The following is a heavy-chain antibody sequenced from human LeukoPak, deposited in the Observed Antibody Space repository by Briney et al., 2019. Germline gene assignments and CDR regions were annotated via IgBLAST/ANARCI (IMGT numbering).Heavy chain of an antibody. J-gene: IGHJ6*03. V-gene: IGHV1-69*04. CDR1: GGTFSSYA. D-gene: IGHD2-15*01. Sequence: SVKVSCKASGGTFSSYAISWVRQAPGQGLEWMGRIIPILGIANYAQKFQGRVTITADKSTSTAYMELSSLRSEDTAVYYCARDLGYCSGGSCYSGYYYYYMDGWGKGTTVTVSS. CDR2: IIPILGIA. CDR3: ARDLGYCSGGSCYSGYYYYYMDG.